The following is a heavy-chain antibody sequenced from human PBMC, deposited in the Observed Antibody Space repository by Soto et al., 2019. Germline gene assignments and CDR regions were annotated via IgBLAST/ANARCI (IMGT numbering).Heavy chain of an antibody. Sequence: GGSLRLSCAASGFTFSSYGMHWVRQAPGKGLEWVAVIWYDGSNKYYADSVKGRFTISRDNSKNTLYLQMNSLRAEDTAVYYCARVRRLRNTGMDVWGQGTTVTVSS. CDR1: GFTFSSYG. V-gene: IGHV3-33*01. D-gene: IGHD3-16*01. CDR3: ARVRRLRNTGMDV. CDR2: IWYDGSNK. J-gene: IGHJ6*02.